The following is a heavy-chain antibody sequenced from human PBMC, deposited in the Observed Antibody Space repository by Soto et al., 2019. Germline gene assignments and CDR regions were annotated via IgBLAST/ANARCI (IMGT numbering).Heavy chain of an antibody. D-gene: IGHD1-7*01. V-gene: IGHV1-18*01. CDR2: ISAYNGNT. Sequence: ASVKVSCKASGYTFTSYGISWVRQAPGQGLEWMGWISAYNGNTNYAQKLQGRVTMTTDTSTSTAYMELRSLRSDDTAVYYCARDGSITGTLNYYYYGMEVWGQGTTGNVSS. CDR1: GYTFTSYG. CDR3: ARDGSITGTLNYYYYGMEV. J-gene: IGHJ6*01.